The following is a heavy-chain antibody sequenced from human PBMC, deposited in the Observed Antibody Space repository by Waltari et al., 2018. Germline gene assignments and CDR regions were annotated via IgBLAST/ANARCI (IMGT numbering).Heavy chain of an antibody. J-gene: IGHJ5*02. CDR1: GGTFSSYA. CDR2: IIPIFGTA. CDR3: ARDGRSIAAAGMAGGGESWFDP. V-gene: IGHV1-69*05. Sequence: QVQLVQSGAEVKKPGSSVKVSCKASGGTFSSYAISWVRQAPGQGLEWMGGIIPIFGTANYAQKFQGRVTITTDESTSTAYMELSSLRSEDTAVYYCARDGRSIAAAGMAGGGESWFDPWGQGTLVTVSS. D-gene: IGHD6-13*01.